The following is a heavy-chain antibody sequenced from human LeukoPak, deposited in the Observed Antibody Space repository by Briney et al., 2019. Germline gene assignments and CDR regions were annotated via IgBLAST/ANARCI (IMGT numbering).Heavy chain of an antibody. D-gene: IGHD2-2*01. CDR3: ARTPAGYFDL. V-gene: IGHV4-30-2*01. Sequence: SGTLSLTCAVSGGSISSGGYSWSWIWQPPGKGLEWIGYIYHSGSTYYNPSLKSRVTISVDRSKNQFSLKLSSVTAADTAVYYCARTPAGYFDLWGRGTLVTVSS. J-gene: IGHJ2*01. CDR1: GGSISSGGYS. CDR2: IYHSGST.